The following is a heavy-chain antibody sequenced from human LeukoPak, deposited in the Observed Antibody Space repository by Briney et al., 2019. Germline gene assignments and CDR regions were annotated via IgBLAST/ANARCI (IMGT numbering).Heavy chain of an antibody. CDR3: AKVETSLFYDS. CDR1: GFTFSSYS. Sequence: PGGSLRLSCAASGFTFSSYSMNWVRQAPGKGLEWVSSISSSSSYIYYADSVKGRFTISRDNSKNTLYLQMNSLRAEDTAVYYCAKVETSLFYDSWGQGTLVTVSP. D-gene: IGHD2-21*02. CDR2: ISSSSSYI. J-gene: IGHJ5*01. V-gene: IGHV3-21*04.